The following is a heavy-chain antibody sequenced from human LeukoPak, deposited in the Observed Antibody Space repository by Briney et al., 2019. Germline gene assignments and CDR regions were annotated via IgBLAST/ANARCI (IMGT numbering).Heavy chain of an antibody. V-gene: IGHV3-7*01. D-gene: IGHD3-16*01. CDR2: IKGDGGDK. Sequence: GSLRLSCAASGFTFSSSWMTWVRQAPGKGLEWLANIKGDGGDKNYVDSVKGRFTISRDNAKNSLFLQMSSLRGEDTALYYCATEHWGPNSWGQGTLVTVSS. CDR3: ATEHWGPNS. J-gene: IGHJ4*02. CDR1: GFTFSSSW.